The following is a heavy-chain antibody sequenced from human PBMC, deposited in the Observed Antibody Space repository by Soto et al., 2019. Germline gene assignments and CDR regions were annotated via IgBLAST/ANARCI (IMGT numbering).Heavy chain of an antibody. CDR2: IYPHYSNT. Sequence: PGESLKISCNGSGYSFTRYWIGWVRQMTGKGLESMGTIYPHYSNTRDSPSVQGQVTLSVHKSIHTAYLQWDILLASHTAMYYCAIPCDTSDWYDYWGQGTLVTVSS. CDR3: AIPCDTSDWYDY. D-gene: IGHD6-19*01. J-gene: IGHJ4*02. V-gene: IGHV5-51*01. CDR1: GYSFTRYW.